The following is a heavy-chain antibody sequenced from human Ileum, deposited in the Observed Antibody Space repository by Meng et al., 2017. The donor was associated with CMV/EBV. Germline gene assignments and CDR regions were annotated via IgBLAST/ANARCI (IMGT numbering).Heavy chain of an antibody. D-gene: IGHD3-22*01. CDR2: ITYSGTT. J-gene: IGHJ4*02. Sequence: HLHLPESAPGLVKPSETLSLPCTVSGDSISSGDYFWGWIRQPPKGLEWVASITYSGTTYYNPSLKSRVTMSVDTSKNQFSLKLNSVTAADTAVYYCVRASITMIDYWGQGTLVTVSS. CDR1: GDSISSGDYF. CDR3: VRASITMIDY. V-gene: IGHV4-39*07.